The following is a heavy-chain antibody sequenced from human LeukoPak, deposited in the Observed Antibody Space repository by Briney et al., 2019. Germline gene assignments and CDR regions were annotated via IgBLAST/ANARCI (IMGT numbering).Heavy chain of an antibody. D-gene: IGHD3-16*01. CDR1: GFTFSSYA. Sequence: PGGSLRLSCAASGFTFSSYAMHWVRQAPGKGLEWVAVISYDGSNKYYADSVKGRFTISRDNAKNSLFLQMNSLRGEDTAVYYCASGDYMDQWGQGTLVTVSS. J-gene: IGHJ4*02. CDR3: ASGDYMDQ. CDR2: ISYDGSNK. V-gene: IGHV3-30-3*01.